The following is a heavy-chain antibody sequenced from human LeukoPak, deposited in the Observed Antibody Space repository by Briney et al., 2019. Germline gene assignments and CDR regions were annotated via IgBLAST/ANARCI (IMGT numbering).Heavy chain of an antibody. CDR3: AKANYYGSGSYYNYAGYFDY. Sequence: AGGSLRLSCAASGFTFDDYAMHWVRQAPGKGLEWVSLISWDGGSTYYADSVKGRFTISRDNSKNSLYLQMNSLRAEDTALYYRAKANYYGSGSYYNYAGYFDYWGQGTLVTVSS. CDR2: ISWDGGST. D-gene: IGHD3-10*01. V-gene: IGHV3-43D*03. CDR1: GFTFDDYA. J-gene: IGHJ4*02.